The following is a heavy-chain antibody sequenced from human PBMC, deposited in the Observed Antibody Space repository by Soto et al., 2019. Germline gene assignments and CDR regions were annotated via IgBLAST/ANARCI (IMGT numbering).Heavy chain of an antibody. V-gene: IGHV4-59*01. CDR1: GDSISSYY. D-gene: IGHD3-22*01. CDR2: LYYGRSA. Sequence: QVQLQESGPGLVKPSETLSLTCAVSGDSISSYYCMWIRQPPGKGLESIGYLYYGRSANYNPSLKSRVTLSVATSMNQCSLTLSSMTAADTAVYYCALRSMAVVPEYWGQGTLVTVSS. CDR3: ALRSMAVVPEY. J-gene: IGHJ4*02.